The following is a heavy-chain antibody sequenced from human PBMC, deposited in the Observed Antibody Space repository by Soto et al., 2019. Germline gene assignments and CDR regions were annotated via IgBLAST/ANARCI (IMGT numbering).Heavy chain of an antibody. CDR1: GFTLSPYG. D-gene: IGHD3-10*01. CDR3: ARSITMVRGVLLPPTY. J-gene: IGHJ4*02. Sequence: VEGSCKASGFTLSPYGISWGRQAPGQWLEWRGGINAGNGNTKYSQKFQGRVTITRDTSASTAYMELSSLRSENTAVYYCARSITMVRGVLLPPTYWGQGTLVTVSS. CDR2: INAGNGNT. V-gene: IGHV1-3*01.